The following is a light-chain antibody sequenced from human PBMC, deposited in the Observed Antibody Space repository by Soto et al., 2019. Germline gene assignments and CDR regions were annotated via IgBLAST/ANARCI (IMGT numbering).Light chain of an antibody. J-gene: IGKJ2*01. CDR3: QQYGSSPPYT. CDR2: GAS. V-gene: IGKV3-20*01. Sequence: EIVLTQSPGTLSLSPGERATLSCGASQSLSSTYLAWYQQKPGQAPRLLIYGASSRATGIPDRFSGSGSGTDFTLTISRLEPEDFAVYYCQQYGSSPPYTFGQGIKLEIK. CDR1: QSLSSTY.